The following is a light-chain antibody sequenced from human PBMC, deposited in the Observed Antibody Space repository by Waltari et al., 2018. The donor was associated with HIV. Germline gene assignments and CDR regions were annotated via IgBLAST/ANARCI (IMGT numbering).Light chain of an antibody. Sequence: QSALTQPASVSGSPGQSITISCTGSSSDIGGFSYVSWYQQHPGKPPKFMIYEVSNRPSGVSNRFAASKSANAASLTISGRQSEDEATYYFNSYTTSNTYVFGSGTKDTV. V-gene: IGLV2-14*01. CDR3: NSYTTSNTYV. J-gene: IGLJ1*01. CDR1: SSDIGGFSY. CDR2: EVS.